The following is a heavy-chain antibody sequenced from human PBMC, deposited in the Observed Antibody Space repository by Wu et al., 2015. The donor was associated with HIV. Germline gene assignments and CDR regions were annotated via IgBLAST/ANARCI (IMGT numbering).Heavy chain of an antibody. CDR2: IATVYGNT. J-gene: IGHJ6*03. D-gene: IGHD2-8*01. Sequence: QVQLVQSEGEMKKPGASVKLSCKASGYTFTNYDIAWVRQAPGQGLKWMGWIATVYGNTNYAEEFQGRVTMTTDTSTSTAHMELTSLTSDDTGVYYCARRRMVYVTRYYHYYYYMDVWGKGTTVTVSS. V-gene: IGHV1-18*01. CDR3: ARRRMVYVTRYYHYYYYMDV. CDR1: GYTFTNYD.